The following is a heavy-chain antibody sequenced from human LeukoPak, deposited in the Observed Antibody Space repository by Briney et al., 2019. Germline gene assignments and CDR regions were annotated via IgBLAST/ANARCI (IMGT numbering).Heavy chain of an antibody. J-gene: IGHJ3*02. V-gene: IGHV3-21*01. D-gene: IGHD3-10*01. Sequence: PGGSLRLSCAASGFTFSSYSMNWVRQAPGKGLEWVSSISSSSSYIYYADSVKGRLTISRDNAKNSLYLQMNSLRAEDTAVYYCARAGGSGSQGAFDIWGQGTMVTVSS. CDR1: GFTFSSYS. CDR2: ISSSSSYI. CDR3: ARAGGSGSQGAFDI.